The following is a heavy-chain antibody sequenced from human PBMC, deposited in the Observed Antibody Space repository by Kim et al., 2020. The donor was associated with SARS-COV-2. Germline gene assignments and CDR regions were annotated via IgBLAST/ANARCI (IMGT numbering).Heavy chain of an antibody. Sequence: ASVKVSCKASGYTFTSYYMHWVRQAPGQGLEWMGIINPSGGSTSYAQKFQGRVTMTRDTSTSTVYMELSSLRSEDTAVYYCARGGSKGAYDSSGYYPQFPYYYYGMDVWGQGTTVTVSS. CDR1: GYTFTSYY. D-gene: IGHD3-22*01. CDR2: INPSGGST. V-gene: IGHV1-46*01. J-gene: IGHJ6*02. CDR3: ARGGSKGAYDSSGYYPQFPYYYYGMDV.